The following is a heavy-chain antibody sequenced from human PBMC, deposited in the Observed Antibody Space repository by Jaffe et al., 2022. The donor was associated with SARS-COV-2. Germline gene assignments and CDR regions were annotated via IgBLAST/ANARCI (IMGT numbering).Heavy chain of an antibody. V-gene: IGHV3-21*01. CDR2: ISGSSSYI. J-gene: IGHJ6*02. Sequence: EVQLVESGGGLVKPGGSLRLSCAASGFTFSSYNMNWVRQAPGKGLEWVSSISGSSSYIYYADSVKGRFTISRDNAKNSLYLQMNSLRADDTAVYHCARENGDYPYYYGMDVWGQGTTVTVSS. CDR1: GFTFSSYN. CDR3: ARENGDYPYYYGMDV. D-gene: IGHD4-17*01.